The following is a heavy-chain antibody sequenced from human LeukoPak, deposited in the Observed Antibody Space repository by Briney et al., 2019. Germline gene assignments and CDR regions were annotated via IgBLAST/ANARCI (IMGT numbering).Heavy chain of an antibody. J-gene: IGHJ4*02. V-gene: IGHV1-24*01. CDR1: GYTLTELS. D-gene: IGHD2-8*01. CDR3: ATMGRGCTNGVCYWSFDY. Sequence: DSVKVSCKVSGYTLTELSMHWVRQAPGKGLEWMGGFDPEDGETIYAQKFQGRVTMTEDTSTDTAYMELSSLRSEDTAVYYCATMGRGCTNGVCYWSFDYWGQGTLVTVSS. CDR2: FDPEDGET.